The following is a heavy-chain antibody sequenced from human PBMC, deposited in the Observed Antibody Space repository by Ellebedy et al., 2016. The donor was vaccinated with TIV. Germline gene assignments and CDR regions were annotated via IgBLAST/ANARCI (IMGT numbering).Heavy chain of an antibody. CDR2: LSASGGST. J-gene: IGHJ6*02. CDR3: AKRVTMVREVITYYHYAMAV. D-gene: IGHD3-10*01. Sequence: PGGSLRLSCVASGFTFNSYAISWVRQAQGKGLEWVSSLSASGGSTYYADSVTGRFTISRDNSKNTLYLQMNSLRAEDTAVYYCAKRVTMVREVITYYHYAMAVWGQGTTVTVSS. V-gene: IGHV3-23*01. CDR1: GFTFNSYA.